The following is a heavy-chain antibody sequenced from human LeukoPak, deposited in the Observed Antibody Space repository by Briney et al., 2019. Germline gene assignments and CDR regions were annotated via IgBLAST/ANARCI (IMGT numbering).Heavy chain of an antibody. J-gene: IGHJ4*02. CDR1: GFTFSSYG. V-gene: IGHV3-30*02. CDR2: IRYDGSNK. D-gene: IGHD3-10*01. Sequence: GGSLRLSCAASGFTFSSYGMHWVRQAPGKGLEWVAFIRYDGSNKYYADSVKGRFTISRDNSKNTLYLQMNSLRAEDTAVYYCALGFGEITNFDYWGQGTLVTVSS. CDR3: ALGFGEITNFDY.